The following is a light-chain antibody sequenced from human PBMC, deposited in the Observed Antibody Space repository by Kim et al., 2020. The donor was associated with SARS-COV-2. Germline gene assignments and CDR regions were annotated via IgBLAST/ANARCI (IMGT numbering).Light chain of an antibody. V-gene: IGKV3-20*01. CDR2: GAS. Sequence: GERASHACRASQSVSSIAWYQQKPGQAPRLLIYGASSRATGIPDRFSGSGSGTDFTLTISRLEPEDFAVYYCQRYGSSLYTFGQGTKLEI. J-gene: IGKJ2*01. CDR1: QSVSS. CDR3: QRYGSSLYT.